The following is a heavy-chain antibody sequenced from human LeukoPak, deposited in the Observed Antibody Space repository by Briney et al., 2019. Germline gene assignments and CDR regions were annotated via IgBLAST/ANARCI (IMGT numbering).Heavy chain of an antibody. CDR2: FSYSGNT. D-gene: IGHD6-6*01. Sequence: SETLSLTCTVSGGSVSSYYWSWIRQPPGKGLEWIGYFSYSGNTNYNPSLKSRVTISVDTSKNQFSLKLSSVTAADTAVYYCAREQLVPGFDYWGQGTLVTVSS. CDR3: AREQLVPGFDY. V-gene: IGHV4-59*02. J-gene: IGHJ4*02. CDR1: GGSVSSYY.